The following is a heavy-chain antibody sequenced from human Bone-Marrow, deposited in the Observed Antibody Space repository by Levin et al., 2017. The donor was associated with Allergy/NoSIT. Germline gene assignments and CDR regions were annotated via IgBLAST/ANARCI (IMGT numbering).Heavy chain of an antibody. J-gene: IGHJ4*02. CDR2: ISWNSGSI. Sequence: RSGGSLRLSCAASGFRFDDSAMHWVRQAPGKGLEWVSGISWNSGSIYYADSVKGRFTISRDNAKNSLFLQMNSLRAEDTALYYCAKEPGMAMIKGFIDYWGQGTLITVSS. D-gene: IGHD5-12*01. CDR1: GFRFDDSA. V-gene: IGHV3-9*01. CDR3: AKEPGMAMIKGFIDY.